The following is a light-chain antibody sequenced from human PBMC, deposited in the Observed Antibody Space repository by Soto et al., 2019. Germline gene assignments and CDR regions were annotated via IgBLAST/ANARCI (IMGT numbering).Light chain of an antibody. CDR1: SSDVGGYKY. CDR3: SSYTSSTTYV. Sequence: QSALTQPASVSGSPGQSITISCTGTSSDVGGYKYVSWYQHHPGKGPKLMLYDVSNRPSGVSNRFSGSKSGNTASLTISGLQAEDEADYNCSSYTSSTTYVFGTGTKLTVL. J-gene: IGLJ1*01. V-gene: IGLV2-14*01. CDR2: DVS.